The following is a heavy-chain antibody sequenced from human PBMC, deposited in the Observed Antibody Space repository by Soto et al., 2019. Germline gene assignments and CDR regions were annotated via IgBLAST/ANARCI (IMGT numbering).Heavy chain of an antibody. CDR1: GGSFSGYY. V-gene: IGHV4-34*01. Sequence: SETLSLTCAVYGGSFSGYYWSWIRQPPGKGMEWIGEINHSGSTNYNPSLKSRVTISVDTSKNQSSLKLSYVTAADTAVYYCAKGVNGYGGYDWANWSAPWGQGTLVTVSS. CDR2: INHSGST. D-gene: IGHD5-12*01. CDR3: AKGVNGYGGYDWANWSAP. J-gene: IGHJ5*02.